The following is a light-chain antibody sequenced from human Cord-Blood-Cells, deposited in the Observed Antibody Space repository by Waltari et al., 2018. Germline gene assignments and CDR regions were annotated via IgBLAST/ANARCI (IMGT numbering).Light chain of an antibody. Sequence: DIQMTQSPSSLSASVGDRVTITCRASQSISSYLNWYQQKPGKAPKLLIYAASSLQSGVPSRFSGRGSGTDVTLTNSSLQPEDFATYYCQQSYSTPRTFGQGTKVEIK. CDR1: QSISSY. CDR2: AAS. CDR3: QQSYSTPRT. J-gene: IGKJ1*01. V-gene: IGKV1-39*01.